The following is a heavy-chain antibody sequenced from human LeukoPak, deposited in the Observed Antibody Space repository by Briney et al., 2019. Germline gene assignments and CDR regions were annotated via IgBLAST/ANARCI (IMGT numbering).Heavy chain of an antibody. D-gene: IGHD4-17*01. CDR3: ARDPRNYGDYGDFDY. CDR2: IYTSGST. V-gene: IGHV4-4*07. J-gene: IGHJ4*02. CDR1: GGSISSYY. Sequence: SETLSPTCIVSGGSISSYYWSWIRQPAGKGLEWIGRIYTSGSTNYNPSLKSRVTMSVDTSKNQFSLKLSSVTAADTAVYYCARDPRNYGDYGDFDYWGQGTLVTVSS.